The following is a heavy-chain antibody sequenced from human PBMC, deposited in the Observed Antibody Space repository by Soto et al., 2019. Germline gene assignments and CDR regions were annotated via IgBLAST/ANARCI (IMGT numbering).Heavy chain of an antibody. V-gene: IGHV4-38-2*01. J-gene: IGHJ4*02. CDR2: IPYSAKT. D-gene: IGHD3-22*01. CDR3: TRGAGAPWVRFDS. Sequence: ASETLSLTCVVSGYAITSGFYWVWVRQSPGKGLEWIGSIPYSAKTFYKPSLASRFSMAVDTSKNQFSLRLTSVTAADPALYYCTRGAGAPWVRFDSWGQGTPVTFSS. CDR1: GYAITSGFY.